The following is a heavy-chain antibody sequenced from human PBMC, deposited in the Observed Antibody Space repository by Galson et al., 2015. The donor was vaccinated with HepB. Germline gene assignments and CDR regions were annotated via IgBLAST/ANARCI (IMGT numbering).Heavy chain of an antibody. CDR3: ARGADGGRIY. V-gene: IGHV3-48*01. CDR1: GFPFSSYS. Sequence: SLRLSCAASGFPFSSYSMNWVRQAPGKGLEWVSYISSSSSTIYYADSVKGRFTISRDNAKNSLYLQMNSLRAEDTAVYYCARGADGGRIYWGQGTLVTVSS. J-gene: IGHJ4*02. D-gene: IGHD3-16*01. CDR2: ISSSSSTI.